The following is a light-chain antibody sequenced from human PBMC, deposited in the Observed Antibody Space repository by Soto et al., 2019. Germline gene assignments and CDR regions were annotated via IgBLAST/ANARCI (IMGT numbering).Light chain of an antibody. J-gene: IGKJ3*01. Sequence: DIVMTQSPDSLAVSLGERATINCKSSQSVLYSSDNKNYLAWYQQKPGQPPKLLIYWASTRESGVPDRFSGSGSVTDFTLTISSLQAADVAVYYCQQYYSTPFTFGPGTKGDIK. CDR2: WAS. CDR1: QSVLYSSDNKNY. CDR3: QQYYSTPFT. V-gene: IGKV4-1*01.